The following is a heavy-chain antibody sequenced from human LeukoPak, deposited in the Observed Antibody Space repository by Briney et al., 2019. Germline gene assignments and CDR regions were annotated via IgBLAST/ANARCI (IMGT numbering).Heavy chain of an antibody. J-gene: IGHJ4*02. CDR1: GDSVSSNSAA. V-gene: IGHV6-1*01. CDR3: ARETEYYDILTGLFDY. Sequence: SQTLSLTCAISGDSVSSNSAAWNWIRPSPSRGLEWLGRTYYRSKWYNDYAVSVKSRITINPDTSKNQFSLQLNSVTPEDTAVYYCARETEYYDILTGLFDYWGQGTLVTVSS. CDR2: TYYRSKWYN. D-gene: IGHD3-9*01.